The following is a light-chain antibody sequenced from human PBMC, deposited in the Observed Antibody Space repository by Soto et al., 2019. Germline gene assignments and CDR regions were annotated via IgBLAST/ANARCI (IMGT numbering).Light chain of an antibody. J-gene: IGKJ1*01. CDR3: QQYNGYSTWT. CDR1: QSISRW. V-gene: IGKV1-5*01. CDR2: DAS. Sequence: DVQMTQSPSTLSASVGDRVTITCRASQSISRWLAWYQQKPGKAPKVLIWDASSLQRGVPSRFSGSGSGTEFTLTISSLQPDDFATYYCQQYNGYSTWTFGQGTKVDIK.